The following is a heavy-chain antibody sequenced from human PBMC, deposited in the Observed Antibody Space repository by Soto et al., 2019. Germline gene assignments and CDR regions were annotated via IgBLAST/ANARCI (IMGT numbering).Heavy chain of an antibody. D-gene: IGHD2-2*01. V-gene: IGHV4-59*01. Sequence: SETLSLTCTASGGSISSYYWSWIRQPPGKGLEWIGYIYYSGSTNYNPSLKSRVTISVDTSKNQFSLKLSSLTAADTAVYYCEREGCSSPGCSPPYYYYGRDVWAQGTRVTV. CDR1: GGSISSYY. CDR2: IYYSGST. CDR3: EREGCSSPGCSPPYYYYGRDV. J-gene: IGHJ6*02.